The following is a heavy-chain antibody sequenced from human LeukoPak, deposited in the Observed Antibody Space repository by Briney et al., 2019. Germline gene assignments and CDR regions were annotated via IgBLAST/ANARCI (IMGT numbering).Heavy chain of an antibody. CDR1: GFTVSSNY. V-gene: IGHV3-66*01. CDR3: AIIAAAGLFDY. CDR2: IYSGGST. J-gene: IGHJ4*02. D-gene: IGHD6-13*01. Sequence: GGSLRLSCGASGFTVSSNYMSWVRQAPGKGLEWVSVIYSGGSTYYADSVKGRFTISRDNSKNTLYLQMNSLRAEDTAVYYCAIIAAAGLFDYWDQGTLVTVSS.